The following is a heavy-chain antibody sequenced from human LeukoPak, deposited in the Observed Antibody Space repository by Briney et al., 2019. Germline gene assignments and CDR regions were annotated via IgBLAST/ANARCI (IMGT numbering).Heavy chain of an antibody. CDR2: INSDGRST. V-gene: IGHV3-74*01. J-gene: IGHJ6*03. Sequence: GGSLRLSCAASGFTFSRYWMHWVRQAPGKGLVWVSRINSDGRSTNYADSVKGRFTISRDNAKNSLYLQMNSLRAEDTAVYYCARVALPYCTNGVCPHGLHYYYYYMDVWGKGTTVTVSS. CDR3: ARVALPYCTNGVCPHGLHYYYYYMDV. CDR1: GFTFSRYW. D-gene: IGHD2-8*01.